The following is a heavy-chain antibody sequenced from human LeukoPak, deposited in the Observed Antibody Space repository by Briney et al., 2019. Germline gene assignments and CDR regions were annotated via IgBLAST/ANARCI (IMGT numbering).Heavy chain of an antibody. J-gene: IGHJ3*02. CDR1: GGSNSSYY. CDR3: ARVVDCSSTSCYLDAFDI. CDR2: IYYSGRT. V-gene: IGHV4-59*07. Sequence: PSDTLSLTCTVSGGSNSSYYWSWIRQPPGKGLEWMGDIYYSGRTNYNPSLKSRVTISVDTSKNQFSLRLSSVTAADTAVYYCARVVDCSSTSCYLDAFDIWGQGTMVTVSS. D-gene: IGHD2-2*01.